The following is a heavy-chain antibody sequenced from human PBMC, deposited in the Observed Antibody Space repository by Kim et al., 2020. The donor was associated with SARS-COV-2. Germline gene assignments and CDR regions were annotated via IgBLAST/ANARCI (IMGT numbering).Heavy chain of an antibody. J-gene: IGHJ3*02. Sequence: SETLSLTCTVSGGSISSGGYYWSWIRQHPGKGLEWIGYIYYSGSTYYNPSLKSRVTISVDTSKNQFCLKLSSVTAADTAVYYCARADVTMVQGAAFDIWGQGTMVTVSS. CDR1: GGSISSGGYY. D-gene: IGHD3-10*01. CDR3: ARADVTMVQGAAFDI. CDR2: IYYSGST. V-gene: IGHV4-31*03.